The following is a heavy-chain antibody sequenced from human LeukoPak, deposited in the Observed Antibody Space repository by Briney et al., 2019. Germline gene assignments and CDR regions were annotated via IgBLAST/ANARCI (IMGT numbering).Heavy chain of an antibody. CDR3: AKDAYSSSWYYYYYYMDV. V-gene: IGHV3-23*01. CDR2: ISGGGGST. D-gene: IGHD6-13*01. Sequence: PGGSLRLSCAASGFTFSSYAMSWVRQAPWKGLEWVSAISGGGGSTYYADSVKGRFTISRDNSKNRLYLQMNSLRAEDTAVYYCAKDAYSSSWYYYYYYMDVWGKGTTVTVSS. J-gene: IGHJ6*03. CDR1: GFTFSSYA.